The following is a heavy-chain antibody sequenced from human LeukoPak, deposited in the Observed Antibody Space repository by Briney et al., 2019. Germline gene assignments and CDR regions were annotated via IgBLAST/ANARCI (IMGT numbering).Heavy chain of an antibody. CDR1: GFTFGSYG. CDR2: ICTIISTT. Sequence: GGSLRLSCAASGFTFGSYGMNWVRQAPGKGLEGVSYICTIISTTYYADSLKGRFTVSRDDAKGSMYLQMSSLRAEDTAVYYCARNVYDLRGQWLVPGFDYWGLGTLVTVSS. V-gene: IGHV3-48*03. D-gene: IGHD6-19*01. J-gene: IGHJ4*02. CDR3: ARNVYDLRGQWLVPGFDY.